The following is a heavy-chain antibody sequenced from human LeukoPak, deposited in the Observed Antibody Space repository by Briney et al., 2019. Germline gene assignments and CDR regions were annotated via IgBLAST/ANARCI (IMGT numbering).Heavy chain of an antibody. CDR2: IYYSGST. D-gene: IGHD3-9*01. V-gene: IGHV4-39*01. J-gene: IGHJ3*02. Sequence: KPSETLSLTCTVSGGSISSSTYYWGWIRQPPGKGLEWIGSIYYSGSTYYNPSLKSRVTISVDTSKNQFSLKLSSVTAADTAVYYCARQHEILTGYAFDIWGHGTMVTVSS. CDR3: ARQHEILTGYAFDI. CDR1: GGSISSSTYY.